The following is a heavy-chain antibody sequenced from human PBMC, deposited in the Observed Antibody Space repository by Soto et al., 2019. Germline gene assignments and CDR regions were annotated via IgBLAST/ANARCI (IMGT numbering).Heavy chain of an antibody. Sequence: PSETLSLTCSVSGGAISSGTNCWGWVRRAPGKGLEWIGNIYFRGSTYYNPSLKSRVTIAIDTSKNQFSLKLRSVTAADTAVYYCARMGYATGWYHFDYWGQGALVTVYS. CDR3: ARMGYATGWYHFDY. CDR1: GGAISSGTNC. V-gene: IGHV4-39*01. J-gene: IGHJ4*02. CDR2: IYFRGST. D-gene: IGHD2-8*01.